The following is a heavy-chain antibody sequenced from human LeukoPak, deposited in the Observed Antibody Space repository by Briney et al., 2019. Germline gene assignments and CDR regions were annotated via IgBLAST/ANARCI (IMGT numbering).Heavy chain of an antibody. D-gene: IGHD3-10*01. J-gene: IGHJ6*03. CDR1: GFTFSSYW. CDR3: ARVARGDYYYYYMDV. Sequence: GGSLRFSCAASGFTFSSYWMSWVRQAQGEGLEWVAFIRYDGSNKYYADSVQGRFTISRDNAKNTLYLQMNSLRAEDTALYYCARVARGDYYYYYMDVWGKGTTVTVSS. V-gene: IGHV3-30*02. CDR2: IRYDGSNK.